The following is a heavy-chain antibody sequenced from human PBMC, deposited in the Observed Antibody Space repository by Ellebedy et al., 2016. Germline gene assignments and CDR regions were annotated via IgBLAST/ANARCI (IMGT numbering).Heavy chain of an antibody. CDR2: ISGSGGST. D-gene: IGHD3-22*01. CDR3: AATMKYAFDI. Sequence: GESLKISXAASGFTFSSYAMSWVRQAPGKGLEWVSAISGSGGSTYYADPVKGRFTISSDNSKNTLYLQMNSLRAEDTAVYYCAATMKYAFDIWGQGTMVTVSS. CDR1: GFTFSSYA. V-gene: IGHV3-23*01. J-gene: IGHJ3*02.